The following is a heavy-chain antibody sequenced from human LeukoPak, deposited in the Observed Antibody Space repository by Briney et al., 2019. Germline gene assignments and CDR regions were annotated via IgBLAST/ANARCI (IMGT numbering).Heavy chain of an antibody. CDR3: ARRIVVVVAATYIDY. D-gene: IGHD2-15*01. V-gene: IGHV4-34*01. J-gene: IGHJ4*02. Sequence: SETLSLTCAVYGGSLSGYYWSWIRQPPGKGLEWIGEINHSGSTNYSPSLKSRVTISVDTSKNQFSLKLSSVTAADTAVYYCARRIVVVVAATYIDYWGQGTLVTVSS. CDR1: GGSLSGYY. CDR2: INHSGST.